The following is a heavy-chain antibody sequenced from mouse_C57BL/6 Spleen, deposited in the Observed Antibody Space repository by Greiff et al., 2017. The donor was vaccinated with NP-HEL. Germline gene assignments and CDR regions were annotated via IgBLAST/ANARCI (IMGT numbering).Heavy chain of an antibody. J-gene: IGHJ3*01. Sequence: QVQLQQSGAELVKPGASVKLSCKASGYTFTEYTIHWVKQRSGQGLEWIGWFYPGSGSIKYNEKFKDKATLTADKSSSTVYMELSRLTSEDSAVYFCARHEEIDLITTVVAKGCAYWGQGTLVTVSA. CDR3: ARHEEIDLITTVVAKGCAY. D-gene: IGHD1-1*01. CDR1: GYTFTEYT. V-gene: IGHV1-62-2*01. CDR2: FYPGSGSI.